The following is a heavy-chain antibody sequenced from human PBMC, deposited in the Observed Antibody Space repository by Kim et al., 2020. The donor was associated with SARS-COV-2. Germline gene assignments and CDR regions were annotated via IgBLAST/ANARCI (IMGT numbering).Heavy chain of an antibody. CDR1: GFTFSSYA. J-gene: IGHJ4*02. D-gene: IGHD6-13*01. V-gene: IGHV3-23*01. Sequence: GGSLRLSCAASGFTFSSYAMSWVRQAPGKGLEWVSAISGSGGSTYYADSVKGRFTISRDNSKNTLYLQMNSLRAEDTAVYYCAKDGFDSSSWYWDTSEYYFDYWGQGTLVTVSS. CDR3: AKDGFDSSSWYWDTSEYYFDY. CDR2: ISGSGGST.